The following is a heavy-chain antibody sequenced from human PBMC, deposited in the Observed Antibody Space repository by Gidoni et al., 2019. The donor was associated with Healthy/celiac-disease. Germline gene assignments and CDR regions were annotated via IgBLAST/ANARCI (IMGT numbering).Heavy chain of an antibody. D-gene: IGHD2-8*01. CDR2: INHSGST. J-gene: IGHJ4*02. CDR3: ARGAEDIVLMVYANFDY. Sequence: QVQLQQWGAGLLKPSETLSLTCAVYGGSFSGYYWSWIRQPPGKGLEWIGEINHSGSTNYNPSLKSRVTISVDTSKNQFSLKLSSVTAADTAVYYCARGAEDIVLMVYANFDYWGQGTLVTVSS. CDR1: GGSFSGYY. V-gene: IGHV4-34*01.